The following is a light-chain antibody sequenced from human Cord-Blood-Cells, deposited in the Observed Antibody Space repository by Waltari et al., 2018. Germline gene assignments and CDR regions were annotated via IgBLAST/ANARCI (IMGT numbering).Light chain of an antibody. CDR3: QQYNNWPYS. J-gene: IGKJ2*03. CDR2: GAS. CDR1: QSVSSN. Sequence: EIVMTQSPATLSVSPGERATISCRASQSVSSNFAWYQQKPGQAPSLLIYGASTRATGIPARFSGSGSGTEFTLTISSLQSEDFAVYYCQQYNNWPYSFGQGTKLEIK. V-gene: IGKV3-15*01.